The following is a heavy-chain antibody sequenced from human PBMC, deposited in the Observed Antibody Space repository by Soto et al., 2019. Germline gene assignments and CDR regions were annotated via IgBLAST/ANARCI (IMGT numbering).Heavy chain of an antibody. Sequence: PGGSLRLSCAASGFSFTSYALSWVRQAPGKGLEWVSTISGSDGKTYYADSVKGRFSISRDTSKTTLYLQMNSLRVEDTAVYYCARWGFLAYRGQGYRVTGCS. J-gene: IGHJ4*02. CDR3: ARWGFLAY. CDR1: GFSFTSYA. CDR2: ISGSDGKT. V-gene: IGHV3-23*01. D-gene: IGHD1-26*01.